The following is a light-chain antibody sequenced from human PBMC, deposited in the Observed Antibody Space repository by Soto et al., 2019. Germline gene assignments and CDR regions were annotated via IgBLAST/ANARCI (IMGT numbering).Light chain of an antibody. Sequence: EIVMTQSPATLSVSPGERATLSCRASQSVSSNLAWYQQKPAQAPRLLIYGASTRATGIPARFSGSGSGTAFTRTIISLQSEDFAVYYCQQYNNWPPWTFGQGTKVEIK. CDR2: GAS. V-gene: IGKV3-15*01. CDR1: QSVSSN. J-gene: IGKJ1*01. CDR3: QQYNNWPPWT.